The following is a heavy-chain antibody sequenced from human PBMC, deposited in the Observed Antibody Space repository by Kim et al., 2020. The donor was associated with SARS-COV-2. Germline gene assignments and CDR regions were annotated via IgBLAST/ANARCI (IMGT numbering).Heavy chain of an antibody. CDR3: AKADCSCTSCYEGY. Sequence: AQAVKGRVTISRDNSKNTLYLQMNSLRDENTAVYYCAKADCSCTSCYEGYWGPGTLVTVSP. J-gene: IGHJ4*02. D-gene: IGHD2-2*01. V-gene: IGHV3-23*01.